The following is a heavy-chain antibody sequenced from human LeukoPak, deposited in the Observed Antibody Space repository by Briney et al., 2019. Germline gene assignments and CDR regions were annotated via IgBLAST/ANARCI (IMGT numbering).Heavy chain of an antibody. J-gene: IGHJ4*02. CDR2: IYYSGST. CDR3: ARGPNAHFWSGYPVYFDY. V-gene: IGHV4-31*03. D-gene: IGHD3-3*02. Sequence: PSQTLSPTCTVSGGSISSGGYYWSWIRQPPGKGLEWIGYIYYSGSTYYNPSLKSRVTISVDTSKNQFSLKLSSVTAADTAVYYCARGPNAHFWSGYPVYFDYWGQGTLVTVSS. CDR1: GGSISSGGYY.